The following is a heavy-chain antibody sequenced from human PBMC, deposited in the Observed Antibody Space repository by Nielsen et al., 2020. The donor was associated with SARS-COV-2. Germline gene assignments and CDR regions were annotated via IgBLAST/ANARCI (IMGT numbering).Heavy chain of an antibody. V-gene: IGHV3-48*02. CDR2: ITSTSNTI. CDR3: ARDSTSMAARRLYYFDY. CDR1: GFSFSIYS. D-gene: IGHD6-6*01. J-gene: IGHJ4*02. Sequence: GGSLRLSCRASGFSFSIYSMNWVRQAPGKGLEWVSYITSTSNTIYYADSVKGRFTISRDNADNSLYLQMDSLRDEDTAVYYCARDSTSMAARRLYYFDYWGQGTLVAVSS.